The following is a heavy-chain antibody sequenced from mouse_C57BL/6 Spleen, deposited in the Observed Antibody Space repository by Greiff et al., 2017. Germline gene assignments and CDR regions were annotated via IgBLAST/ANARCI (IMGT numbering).Heavy chain of an antibody. Sequence: EVKLQESGPGLVKPSQSLSLTCSVTGYSITSGYYWNWIRQFPGNKLEWMGYISYDGSNNYNPSLKNRISITRDTSKNQFFLKLNSVTTEDTATYYCARRGYAFAYWGQGTLVTVSA. CDR3: ARRGYAFAY. CDR1: GYSITSGYY. V-gene: IGHV3-6*01. D-gene: IGHD2-2*01. CDR2: ISYDGSN. J-gene: IGHJ3*01.